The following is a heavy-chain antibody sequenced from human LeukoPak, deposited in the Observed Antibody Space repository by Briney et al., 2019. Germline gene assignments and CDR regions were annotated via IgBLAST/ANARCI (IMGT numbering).Heavy chain of an antibody. D-gene: IGHD4-11*01. J-gene: IGHJ4*02. CDR2: ITSDGTST. CDR3: VRDDNYNPRV. CDR1: GFTFSSYW. V-gene: IGHV3-74*01. Sequence: GGSLRLSCAASGFTFSSYWMHWVRQAPGKGLVWVSRITSDGTSTTYADSVKGRFTISRDNAKNTLYLQMKSLRAEDTAVYYCVRDDNYNPRVWGQGTLVTVSS.